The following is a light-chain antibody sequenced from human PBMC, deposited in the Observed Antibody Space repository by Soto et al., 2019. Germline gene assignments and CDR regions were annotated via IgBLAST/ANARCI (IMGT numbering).Light chain of an antibody. Sequence: DIPMTQSPSSLSASVGDRVTITCRASQSISSYLNWYQQKPGKAPKLLIYAASSLQSGVPSRFSGSGSGTDFTLTINSLQPEDFATYYCQQSYSTPLTFGGGTTVDIK. CDR3: QQSYSTPLT. V-gene: IGKV1-39*01. J-gene: IGKJ4*01. CDR2: AAS. CDR1: QSISSY.